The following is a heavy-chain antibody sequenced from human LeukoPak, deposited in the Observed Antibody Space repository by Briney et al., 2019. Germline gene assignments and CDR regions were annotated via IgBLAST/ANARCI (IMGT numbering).Heavy chain of an antibody. CDR3: ARDDASGYDFWSGYYTIDL. CDR2: IKQDGSEK. V-gene: IGHV3-7*01. CDR1: GFTFSTYW. Sequence: GGSLRLSCAASGFTFSTYWMTWVRQAPGKGLEWVANIKQDGSEKYYVDSVKGRFTISRDNAKNSLYLQMNSLRAEDTAVYYCARDDASGYDFWSGYYTIDLWGQGTLVTVSS. D-gene: IGHD3-3*01. J-gene: IGHJ4*02.